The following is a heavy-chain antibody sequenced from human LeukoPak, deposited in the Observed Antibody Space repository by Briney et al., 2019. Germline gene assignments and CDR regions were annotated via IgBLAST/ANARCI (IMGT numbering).Heavy chain of an antibody. J-gene: IGHJ4*02. CDR2: INPSGGST. D-gene: IGHD3-3*02. CDR1: GYTFTSYD. CDR3: ARESISIWPDY. Sequence: ASVKVSCKASGYTFTSYDINWVRRATGQGLEWMGIINPSGGSTSYAQKFQGRVTMTRDTSTSTVYMELSSLRSEDTAVYYCARESISIWPDYWGQGTLVTVSS. V-gene: IGHV1-46*01.